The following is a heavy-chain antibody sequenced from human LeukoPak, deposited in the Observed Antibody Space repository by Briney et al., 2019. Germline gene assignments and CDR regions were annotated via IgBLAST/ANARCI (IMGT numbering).Heavy chain of an antibody. CDR2: INHSGST. CDR3: ARGRIVSSGSYGY. Sequence: SETLSLTCAVHGESFSGYYWCWIRQPPGKGREWIGEINHSGSTNYDPSLKSKVTISVATSKNQFSLKLSSVTAADTAVYYCARGRIVSSGSYGYWGQGTLVTVSS. V-gene: IGHV4-34*01. J-gene: IGHJ4*02. CDR1: GESFSGYY. D-gene: IGHD1-26*01.